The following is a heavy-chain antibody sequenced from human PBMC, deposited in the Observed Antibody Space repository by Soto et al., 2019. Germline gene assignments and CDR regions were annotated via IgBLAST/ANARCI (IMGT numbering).Heavy chain of an antibody. V-gene: IGHV4-61*01. D-gene: IGHD6-6*01. CDR3: AKAQKAARTLNWFDP. Sequence: QVQLQESGPGLVKPSETLSLTCTVAGGSVSSGSYYWSWIRQPPGKGLEWIGDIYYSGSTNYNPSLNGRVTISVDTSKNHFSLRLSSVTAADTAVYYCAKAQKAARTLNWFDPSGQGTLVTVSS. CDR1: GGSVSSGSYY. J-gene: IGHJ5*02. CDR2: IYYSGST.